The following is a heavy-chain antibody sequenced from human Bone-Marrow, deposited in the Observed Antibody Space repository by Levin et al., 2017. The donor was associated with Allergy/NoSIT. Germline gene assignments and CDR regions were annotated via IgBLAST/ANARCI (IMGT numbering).Heavy chain of an antibody. CDR1: GFTFRNFW. J-gene: IGHJ4*02. CDR3: ATFEVGAD. Sequence: GESLKISCAASGFTFRNFWMSWVRQAPGKGLEWVAEITQDGRDTYYEGSVKGRFTISRDNAKNSLYLQMSSLRTEDTAVYFCATFEVGADWGQGTLVTVSS. D-gene: IGHD3-9*01. V-gene: IGHV3-7*02. CDR2: ITQDGRDT.